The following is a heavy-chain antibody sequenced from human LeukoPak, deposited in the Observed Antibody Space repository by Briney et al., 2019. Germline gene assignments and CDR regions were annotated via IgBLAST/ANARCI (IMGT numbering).Heavy chain of an antibody. V-gene: IGHV3-23*01. J-gene: IGHJ1*01. CDR3: AKDPAPYGALEYFQS. CDR1: GFTFSNYG. D-gene: IGHD4-17*01. CDR2: ISGSGSST. Sequence: PGGSLRLSCAASGFTFSNYGMRWVRQAPGKGLEWVSSISGSGSSTYYADSVKGRFTISRDNSKNTLSLQMNSLRDEDTALYYCAKDPAPYGALEYFQSWGQGTLVSVSS.